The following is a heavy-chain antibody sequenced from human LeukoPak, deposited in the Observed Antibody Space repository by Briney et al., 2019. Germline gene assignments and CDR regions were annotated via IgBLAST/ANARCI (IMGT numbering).Heavy chain of an antibody. CDR2: IYTSGST. D-gene: IGHD2-8*01. Sequence: SETLSLTCTVSGGSISSYYWSWIRQPPGKGLEWIGYIYTSGSTNYNPSLKSRVTISVDTSKNQFSLKLSSVTAADTAVYYCARHEVSWFDPWGQGTLVTVSS. J-gene: IGHJ5*02. V-gene: IGHV4-4*09. CDR1: GGSISSYY. CDR3: ARHEVSWFDP.